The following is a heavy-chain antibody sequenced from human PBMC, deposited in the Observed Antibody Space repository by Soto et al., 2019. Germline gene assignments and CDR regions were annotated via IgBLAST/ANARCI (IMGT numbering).Heavy chain of an antibody. CDR1: GFTFSSYA. Sequence: GGSMRLSCAAAGFTFSSYAMSWVRKEPGKGLEWVSAISGSGGSTYYADSVKGRFTISRDNSKNTLYLQMNSLRAEDTAVYYCAKATIYGAAPDAFDIWGQGTMVTVSS. CDR3: AKATIYGAAPDAFDI. CDR2: ISGSGGST. D-gene: IGHD4-17*01. J-gene: IGHJ3*02. V-gene: IGHV3-23*01.